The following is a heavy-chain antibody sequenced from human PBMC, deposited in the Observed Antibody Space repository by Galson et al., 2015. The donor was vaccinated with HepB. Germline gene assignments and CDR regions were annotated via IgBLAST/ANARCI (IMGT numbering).Heavy chain of an antibody. J-gene: IGHJ5*02. Sequence: SVKVSCKASGYTFTGYYMHWVRQAPGQGLEWMGRINPNSGGTNYAQKFQGRVTMTRDTSISTAYMELSRLRSDDTAVYYCARDRGLGYCSGGSCEGSCFDPWGQGTLVTVSS. D-gene: IGHD2-15*01. CDR3: ARDRGLGYCSGGSCEGSCFDP. CDR1: GYTFTGYY. CDR2: INPNSGGT. V-gene: IGHV1-2*06.